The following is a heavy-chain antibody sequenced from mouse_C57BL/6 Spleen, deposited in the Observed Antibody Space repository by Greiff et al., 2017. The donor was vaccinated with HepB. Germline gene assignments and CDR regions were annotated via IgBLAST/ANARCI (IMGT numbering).Heavy chain of an antibody. V-gene: IGHV1-39*01. CDR3: AREDYYGSSYDFDY. Sequence: VQLQQSGPELVKPGASVKISCKASGYSFTDYNMNWVKQSNGKSLEWIGVINPNYGTTSYNQKFKGKATLTVDQSSSTAYMQLNSLTSEDSAVYDCAREDYYGSSYDFDYWGQGTTLTVSS. CDR2: INPNYGTT. CDR1: GYSFTDYN. J-gene: IGHJ2*01. D-gene: IGHD1-1*01.